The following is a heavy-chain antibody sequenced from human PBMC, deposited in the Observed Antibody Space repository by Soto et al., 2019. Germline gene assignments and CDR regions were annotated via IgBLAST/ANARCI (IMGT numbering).Heavy chain of an antibody. CDR3: AKDHGVPFDY. J-gene: IGHJ4*02. CDR2: IWYDGSDK. CDR1: GFPFTSYG. Sequence: GGSLRLSCAASGFPFTSYGMHWVRQAPGKGLEWVAVIWYDGSDKYYADSVKGRFTVSRDNSRNTLYLQMNTLRAEDTAIYYCAKDHGVPFDYWGQGTLVTVSS. V-gene: IGHV3-33*06. D-gene: IGHD4-17*01.